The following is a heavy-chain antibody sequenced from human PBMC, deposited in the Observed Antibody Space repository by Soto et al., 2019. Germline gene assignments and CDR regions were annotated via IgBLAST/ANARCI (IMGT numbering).Heavy chain of an antibody. J-gene: IGHJ4*02. D-gene: IGHD6-19*01. CDR1: GFTFSNYA. Sequence: EVQLLESGGDLAQPGGSLRLICAASGFTFSNYAMTWVRQSPGKGLEWVSTITSAGSTFYGDTVKGRFTISRDNSKSTLYLQMNSVGAGDTAVYYCAKTDKFHSQSSGWANRFDSWGQGTRVTVSS. V-gene: IGHV3-23*01. CDR3: AKTDKFHSQSSGWANRFDS. CDR2: ITSAGST.